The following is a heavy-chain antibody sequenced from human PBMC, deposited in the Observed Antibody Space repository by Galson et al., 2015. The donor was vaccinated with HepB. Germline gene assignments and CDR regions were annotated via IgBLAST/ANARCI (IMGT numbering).Heavy chain of an antibody. J-gene: IGHJ4*02. CDR3: VRAGDSYDYGYYFDY. CDR1: GFTFSSYN. V-gene: IGHV3-30*03. Sequence: SLRLSCAASGFTFSSYNLHWVRQAPGKGLEWVAVISYDGSKKYYVDSVKGRFTISRDNSKNTLYLQMGSPRVEDTAVYYCVRAGDSYDYGYYFDYWGQGTLVSVSS. D-gene: IGHD3-16*01. CDR2: ISYDGSKK.